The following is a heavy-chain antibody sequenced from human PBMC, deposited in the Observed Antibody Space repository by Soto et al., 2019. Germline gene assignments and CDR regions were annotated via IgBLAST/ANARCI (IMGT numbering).Heavy chain of an antibody. V-gene: IGHV4-59*01. CDR3: ARDSSSYAFDY. J-gene: IGHJ4*02. CDR1: GGSLNNYY. Sequence: PSETLSLTCTVSGGSLNNYYWSWIRLAPGKGLEWIGYIYYTGTTKYNASLKSRVTMSVDASNNEFSLKMTSMTAADTGICYCARDSSSYAFDYWGQRTQVTVSS. CDR2: IYYTGTT. D-gene: IGHD3-16*01.